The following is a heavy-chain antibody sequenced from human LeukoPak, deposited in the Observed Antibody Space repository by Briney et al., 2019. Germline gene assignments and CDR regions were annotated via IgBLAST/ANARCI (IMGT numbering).Heavy chain of an antibody. D-gene: IGHD3-22*01. CDR2: ISSSSSYI. CDR1: GFTFSSYS. J-gene: IGHJ3*02. Sequence: GGSLRLSCAASGFTFSSYSMNWVRQAPGKGLEWVSSISSSSSYIYYADSVKGRFTISGDNSKNTLYLQMNSLRAEDTAVYYCAKDRVTMIVVVNLPDAFDIWGQGTMVTVSS. V-gene: IGHV3-21*04. CDR3: AKDRVTMIVVVNLPDAFDI.